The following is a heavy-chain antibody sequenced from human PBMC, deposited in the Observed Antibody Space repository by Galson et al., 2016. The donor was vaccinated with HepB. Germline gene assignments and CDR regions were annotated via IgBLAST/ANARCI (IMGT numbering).Heavy chain of an antibody. CDR1: GYTFGSYG. CDR3: ASVAREVVVSLGLYYFDY. Sequence: SVKVSCKASGYTFGSYGISWVRQAPGQGLEWMGWISGYNGNTNYSQKLQARFTMTTDTSTNAAYMELSSLRSDDTAVYFCASVAREVVVSLGLYYFDYSGHGTLVIVSS. J-gene: IGHJ4*01. V-gene: IGHV1-18*01. D-gene: IGHD2-15*01. CDR2: ISGYNGNT.